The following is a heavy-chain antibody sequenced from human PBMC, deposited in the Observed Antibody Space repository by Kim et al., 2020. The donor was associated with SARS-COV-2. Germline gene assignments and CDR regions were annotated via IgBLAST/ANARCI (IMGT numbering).Heavy chain of an antibody. CDR3: ARDRRWGSGWDYYYGMDV. D-gene: IGHD3-10*01. Sequence: GGSLRLSCAASGFTFSSYWMSWVRQAPGKGLEWVANIKQDGSEKYYVDSVKGRFTISRDNAKNSLYLQMNSLRAEDTAVYYCARDRRWGSGWDYYYGMDVWGQGTTVTVSS. V-gene: IGHV3-7*01. CDR2: IKQDGSEK. CDR1: GFTFSSYW. J-gene: IGHJ6*02.